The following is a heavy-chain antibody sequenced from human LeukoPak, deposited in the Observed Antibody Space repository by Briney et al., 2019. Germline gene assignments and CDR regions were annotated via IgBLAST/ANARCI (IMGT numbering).Heavy chain of an antibody. CDR2: ISGSGGAT. Sequence: GGSLRLSCAASGFTFSSYAINWVRQAPGKGLDWVSTISGSGGATYFADSVKGRFTISRDNAKNSLYLQMNSLRDEDTAVYYCARAFDYWGQGTLVAVSS. CDR1: GFTFSSYA. V-gene: IGHV3-23*01. J-gene: IGHJ4*02. CDR3: ARAFDY.